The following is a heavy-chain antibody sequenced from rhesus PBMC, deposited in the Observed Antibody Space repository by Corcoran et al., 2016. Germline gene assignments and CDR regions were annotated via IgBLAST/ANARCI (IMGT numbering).Heavy chain of an antibody. CDR3: ARERIWTGYCTFDY. Sequence: QVKLQQWGEGLVKPSETLSLTCAVYGCSISGYYWSWIRQPPGKGLEWIGNIDGNSASTNYNPSLKNRVTISKDTSKNQFSLKLSSVTAADTAVYYCARERIWTGYCTFDYWGQGVLVTVSS. D-gene: IGHD3-3*01. CDR1: GCSISGYY. V-gene: IGHV4-73*01. CDR2: IDGNSAST. J-gene: IGHJ4*01.